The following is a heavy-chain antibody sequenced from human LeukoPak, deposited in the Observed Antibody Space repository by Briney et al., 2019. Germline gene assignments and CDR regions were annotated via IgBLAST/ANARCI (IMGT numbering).Heavy chain of an antibody. CDR3: AKYYYGSGRSWYYFDY. Sequence: ASVKVSCTASGGTFSSYAISWVRQAPGQGLEWMGGIIPIFGTANYAQKFQGRVTITADESTSTAYMELSSLRSEDTAVYYCAKYYYGSGRSWYYFDYWGQGTLVTVSS. CDR1: GGTFSSYA. V-gene: IGHV1-69*13. CDR2: IIPIFGTA. J-gene: IGHJ4*02. D-gene: IGHD3-10*01.